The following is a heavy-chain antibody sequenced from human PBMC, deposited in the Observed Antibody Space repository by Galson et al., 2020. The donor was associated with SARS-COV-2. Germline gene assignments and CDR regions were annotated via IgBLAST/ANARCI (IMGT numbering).Heavy chain of an antibody. D-gene: IGHD1-26*01. CDR2: ISSDGSNS. CDR1: GFTFSSYV. J-gene: IGHJ4*02. V-gene: IGHV3-30*03. Sequence: GGSLRLSCAASGFTFSSYVMHWVRQAPGKGPEWVAVISSDGSNSYYADSLKGRFTISRDNSKSTLYLQMNSLRAEDTALYYCARGGQWELPYYFDFWGQGTLVTVSS. CDR3: ARGGQWELPYYFDF.